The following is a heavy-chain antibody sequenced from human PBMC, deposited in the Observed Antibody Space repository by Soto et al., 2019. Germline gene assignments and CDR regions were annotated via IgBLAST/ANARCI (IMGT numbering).Heavy chain of an antibody. J-gene: IGHJ4*02. V-gene: IGHV1-69*01. CDR2: IIPLFGAP. D-gene: IGHD5-12*01. CDR3: ASERVAEMATVGYFDN. CDR1: GGTFSDLA. Sequence: QVHLVQSGAEVKKPGSSVRVSCKTSGGTFSDLAFSWVRQAPRQGLEWVGGIIPLFGAPNYEREFQGRVTISADESSSTVYMELRSLSSEDTAVYYCASERVAEMATVGYFDNWGQGTLVTVSS.